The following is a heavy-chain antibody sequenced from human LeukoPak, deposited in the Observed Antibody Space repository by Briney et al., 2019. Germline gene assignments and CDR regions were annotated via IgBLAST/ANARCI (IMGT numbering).Heavy chain of an antibody. CDR2: IGSSGSYI. D-gene: IGHD4-17*01. CDR1: GFTFSRYA. V-gene: IGHV3-21*01. J-gene: IGHJ4*02. Sequence: GGSLRLSCAASGFTFSRYAMKWVRQAPGKGLEWVSCIGSSGSYIYYADSVKGRFTISRDNAKNSLYLQMNSLRAEDTAVYYCARAKDYGDYFDYWGQGTLVTVSS. CDR3: ARAKDYGDYFDY.